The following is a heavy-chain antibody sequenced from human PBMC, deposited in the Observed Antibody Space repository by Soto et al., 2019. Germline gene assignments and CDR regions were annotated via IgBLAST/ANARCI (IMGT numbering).Heavy chain of an antibody. CDR1: GGSISSSSYY. D-gene: IGHD4-17*01. J-gene: IGHJ2*01. CDR2: IYYSGST. CDR3: ARHDYELSYWYFDL. V-gene: IGHV4-39*01. Sequence: QLQLQESGPGLVKPSETLSLTCTVSGGSISSSSYYWGWIRQPPGKGLEWIGSIYYSGSTYYNPSLKSRVTISVDTSKNQFSLKLSSVTAADTAVYYCARHDYELSYWYFDLWGRGTLVTVSS.